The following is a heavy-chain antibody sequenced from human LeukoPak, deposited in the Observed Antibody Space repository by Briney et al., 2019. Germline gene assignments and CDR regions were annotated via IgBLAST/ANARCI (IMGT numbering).Heavy chain of an antibody. J-gene: IGHJ3*02. CDR2: ISSDSAYI. CDR3: ARGPATGRPKVFDM. Sequence: KPGGSLRLSCAASGFTFNSYSMVWVRQAPGKGPEWLSSISSDSAYIYYADSARGRFTVSRDNAKNSVYLQMNSLRADDTALCYCARGPATGRPKVFDMWGLGTMVTVS. CDR1: GFTFNSYS. V-gene: IGHV3-21*01.